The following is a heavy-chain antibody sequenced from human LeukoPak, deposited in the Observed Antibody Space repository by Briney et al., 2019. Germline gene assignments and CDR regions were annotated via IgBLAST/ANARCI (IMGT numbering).Heavy chain of an antibody. CDR3: ARAEISIAAAGDY. D-gene: IGHD6-13*01. V-gene: IGHV4-61*02. CDR2: IYTSGST. J-gene: IGHJ4*02. CDR1: GGSISSGSYY. Sequence: TLSLTCTVSGGSISSGSYYWSWIRQPAGKGLEWIGRIYTSGSTNYNPSLKSRVTISVDTSKSQFSLKLSSVTAADTAVYYCARAEISIAAAGDYWGQGTLVTVSS.